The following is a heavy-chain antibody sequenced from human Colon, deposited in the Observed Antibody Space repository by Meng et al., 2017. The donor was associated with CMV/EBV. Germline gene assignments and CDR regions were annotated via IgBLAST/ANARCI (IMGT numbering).Heavy chain of an antibody. CDR2: IDRDGNEK. J-gene: IGHJ4*02. V-gene: IGHV3-7*01. CDR3: AKGQGIIYD. CDR1: GFTFSSYE. D-gene: IGHD2/OR15-2a*01. Sequence: GESLKISCAASGFTFSSYEMNWVRQAPGKGLEWVANIDRDGNEKNYVDSVKGRFTMSRDNAKNSVYLQMNSLTDDDMAVYYCAKGQGIIYDWGQGTLVTVSS.